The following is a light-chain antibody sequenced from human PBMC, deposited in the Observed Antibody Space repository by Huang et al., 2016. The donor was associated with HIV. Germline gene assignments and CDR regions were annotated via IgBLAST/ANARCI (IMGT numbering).Light chain of an antibody. Sequence: IQLTQSPSSLSASVGDRVTITCRASQGISTYLAWYQLKPGKVPRLLIYDASTLQSGVPSRFRGSGSGTDFTLTINSLQPEDFATYYCQQLYSYPLTFGGGTKLEI. CDR2: DAS. V-gene: IGKV1-9*01. CDR1: QGISTY. CDR3: QQLYSYPLT. J-gene: IGKJ4*01.